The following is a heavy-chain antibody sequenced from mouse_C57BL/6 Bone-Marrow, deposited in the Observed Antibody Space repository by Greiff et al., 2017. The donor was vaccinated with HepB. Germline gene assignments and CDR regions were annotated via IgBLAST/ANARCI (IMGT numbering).Heavy chain of an antibody. CDR1: GYTFTSYW. CDR2: IHPNSGST. Sequence: QVQLQQPGAELVKPGASVKLSCKASGYTFTSYWMHWVKQRPGQGLEWIGMIHPNSGSTNYNKKFKSKATLTVDKSSSTAYMQLSSLTSEDSAVYYCARLLGRRDYAMDYWGQGTSVTVSS. V-gene: IGHV1-64*01. CDR3: ARLLGRRDYAMDY. D-gene: IGHD4-1*01. J-gene: IGHJ4*01.